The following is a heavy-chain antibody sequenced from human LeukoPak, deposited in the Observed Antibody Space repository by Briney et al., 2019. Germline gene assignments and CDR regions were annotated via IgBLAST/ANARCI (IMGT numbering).Heavy chain of an antibody. CDR1: GGFISSGSYY. CDR3: ARGTRGIAARRGYYFDY. Sequence: NASETLSLTCTVSGGFISSGSYYWSWIRQPAGKGLEWIGRIYTSGSTNYNPSLKSRVTISVDTSKNQFSLKLSSVTAADTAVYYCARGTRGIAARRGYYFDYWGQGTLVTVSS. J-gene: IGHJ4*02. CDR2: IYTSGST. D-gene: IGHD6-6*01. V-gene: IGHV4-61*02.